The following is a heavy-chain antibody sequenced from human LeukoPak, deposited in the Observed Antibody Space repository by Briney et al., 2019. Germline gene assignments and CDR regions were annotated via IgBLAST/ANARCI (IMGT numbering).Heavy chain of an antibody. CDR2: ISYDGSNK. J-gene: IGHJ4*02. Sequence: GGSLRLSCAASGFTFSSYAMHWVRQAPGKGLEWVAVISYDGSNKYYADSVKGRFTISRDNSKNTLYLQMNSLRAEDTAVYYCARATLVLRYFDWSFDYWGQGTLVTVSS. CDR3: ARATLVLRYFDWSFDY. CDR1: GFTFSSYA. D-gene: IGHD3-9*01. V-gene: IGHV3-30-3*01.